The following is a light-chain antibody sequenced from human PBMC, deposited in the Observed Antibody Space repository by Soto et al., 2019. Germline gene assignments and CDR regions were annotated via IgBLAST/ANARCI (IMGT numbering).Light chain of an antibody. Sequence: DIQMTQSPSTLSASVGDSVTITCRASQNIRNWLAWYQQKPGKAPNPLLYDASSLKNGVPARFSGSGSGTEFTLTISSLQPDDFATYYCQQYNTYSTFCQGTRLEIK. CDR1: QNIRNW. CDR2: DAS. V-gene: IGKV1-5*01. J-gene: IGKJ5*01. CDR3: QQYNTYST.